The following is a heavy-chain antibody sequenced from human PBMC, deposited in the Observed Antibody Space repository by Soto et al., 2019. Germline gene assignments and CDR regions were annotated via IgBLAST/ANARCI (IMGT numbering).Heavy chain of an antibody. Sequence: GGSLRLSCAASGFTFSSYGMHWVRQAPGKGLEWVAVISYDGSNKYYADSVKGRFTISRDNSKNTLYLQMNSLRAEDTAVYYCAKDAPKDIVLVPAAIHNWFDPWGQGTLVTVSS. D-gene: IGHD2-2*01. CDR2: ISYDGSNK. J-gene: IGHJ5*02. CDR3: AKDAPKDIVLVPAAIHNWFDP. V-gene: IGHV3-30*18. CDR1: GFTFSSYG.